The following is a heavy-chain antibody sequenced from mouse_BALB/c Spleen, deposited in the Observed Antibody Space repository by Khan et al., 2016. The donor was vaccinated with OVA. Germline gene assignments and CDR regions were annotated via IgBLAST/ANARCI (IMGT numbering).Heavy chain of an antibody. CDR1: GYTFSTYW. V-gene: IGHV1-9*01. D-gene: IGHD4-1*01. CDR3: ARGTGDFDY. CDR2: ILPGSDNT. Sequence: VQLQESGAELMKPGASVKISCKASGYTFSTYWIEWVKQRPGHGLEWIGEILPGSDNTNYNEKFKGKATFTADTSSNTASIQLSSLTSEDSAVYYGARGTGDFDYWGQGTTLTVSS. J-gene: IGHJ2*01.